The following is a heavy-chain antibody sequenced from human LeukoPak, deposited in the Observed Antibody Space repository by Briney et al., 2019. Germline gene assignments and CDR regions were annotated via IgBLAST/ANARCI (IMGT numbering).Heavy chain of an antibody. D-gene: IGHD3-3*01. CDR1: VFPFSSYA. J-gene: IGHJ4*02. CDR2: ISGSGGSK. Sequence: GGSLRLSCAASVFPFSSYAMCWVREAPGKGLGWVSAISGSGGSKYYADSVKGRFTISRDNPKNTLFLQMNSLKTEDTALYYCTWSGLKIESWGQGTLVTVSS. CDR3: TWSGLKIES. V-gene: IGHV3-23*01.